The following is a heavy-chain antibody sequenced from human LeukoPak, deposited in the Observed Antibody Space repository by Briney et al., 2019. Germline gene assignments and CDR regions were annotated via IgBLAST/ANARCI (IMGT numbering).Heavy chain of an antibody. D-gene: IGHD3-10*01. V-gene: IGHV3-53*01. CDR1: GFTVSSNY. CDR3: ASGGLGARKYYSDPFDY. CDR2: IYSRGST. Sequence: PGGSLRLSCAASGFTVSSNYMSWVRQAPEKGLEWVSIIYSRGSTYYADSVKGRFTISRDDSKNTVYLQMNSLRAEDAAVYYCASGGLGARKYYSDPFDYWGKGTLVSVSS. J-gene: IGHJ4*02.